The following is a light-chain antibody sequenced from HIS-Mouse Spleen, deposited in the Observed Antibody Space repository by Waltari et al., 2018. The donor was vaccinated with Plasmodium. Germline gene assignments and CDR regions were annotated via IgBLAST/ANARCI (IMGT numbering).Light chain of an antibody. V-gene: IGLV3-10*01. Sequence: SYELPQPPSVSVSPGQTARITCSGDALQKKYAYWYQQKSGQAPWLVIYEDSKRPSGIPERFSGSSSGTMATLTISGAQVEDEADYYCYSTDSSGNHRVFGGGTKLTVL. J-gene: IGLJ3*02. CDR3: YSTDSSGNHRV. CDR2: EDS. CDR1: ALQKKY.